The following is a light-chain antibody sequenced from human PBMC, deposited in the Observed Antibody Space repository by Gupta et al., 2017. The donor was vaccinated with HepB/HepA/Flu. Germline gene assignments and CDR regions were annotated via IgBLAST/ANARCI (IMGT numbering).Light chain of an antibody. CDR2: EVS. CDR1: SSDVGSYNR. Sequence: QSALTQPPSVSGSPGQSVTISCTGTSSDVGSYNRVSWYQQHPGKAPKLMIYEVSNRPSGVPDRFSGSNSGNTASLTISGLQSEDEADYYCSSYTSSSIVVFGGGTKLTVL. J-gene: IGLJ2*01. CDR3: SSYTSSSIVV. V-gene: IGLV2-18*02.